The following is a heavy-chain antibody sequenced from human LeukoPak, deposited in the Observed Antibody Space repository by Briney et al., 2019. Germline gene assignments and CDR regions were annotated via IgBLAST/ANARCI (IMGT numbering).Heavy chain of an antibody. D-gene: IGHD3-10*01. CDR1: GYTFTSYG. Sequence: ASVKVSCKASGYTFTSYGISWVRQAPGQGLEWMGWISAYNGNTNYAQKLQGRVTMTTDTSTSTAYMELRSLRSDDTAVYCCARASEGILWFGESAGWFDPWGQGTLVTVSS. J-gene: IGHJ5*02. CDR2: ISAYNGNT. CDR3: ARASEGILWFGESAGWFDP. V-gene: IGHV1-18*01.